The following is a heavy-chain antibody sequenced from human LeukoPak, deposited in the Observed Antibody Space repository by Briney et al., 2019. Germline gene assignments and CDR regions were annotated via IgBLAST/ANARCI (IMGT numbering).Heavy chain of an antibody. CDR1: GFTFSSYT. D-gene: IGHD2-8*02. CDR3: ARVVPGTGFFY. J-gene: IGHJ4*02. V-gene: IGHV3-21*01. Sequence: GGSLRLSCAASGFTFSSYTMNWVRQAPGKGLEWVSSISSSSHIYYADSVKGRFTISRDNAKNSLYLQMNSLRAEDTAVYYCARVVPGTGFFYWGQGTLVTVSS. CDR2: ISSSSHI.